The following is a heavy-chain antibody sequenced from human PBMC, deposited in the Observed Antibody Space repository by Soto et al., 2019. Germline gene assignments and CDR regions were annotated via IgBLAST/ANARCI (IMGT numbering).Heavy chain of an antibody. Sequence: SETLSLTCTVSGGSISSYYWSWIRQPPGKGLEWIGYIYYSGSTNYNPSLKSRVTISVDTSKNQFSLKLSSVTAADTAVYYCAGGLLPQNWFDPWGQGTLVTV. CDR2: IYYSGST. CDR1: GGSISSYY. CDR3: AGGLLPQNWFDP. J-gene: IGHJ5*02. D-gene: IGHD3-10*01. V-gene: IGHV4-59*01.